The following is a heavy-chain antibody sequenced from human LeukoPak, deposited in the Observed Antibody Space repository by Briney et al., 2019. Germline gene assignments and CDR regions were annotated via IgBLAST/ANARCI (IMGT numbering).Heavy chain of an antibody. CDR1: GYTFTSYV. CDR3: ARDPLRLERRTSYFDY. CDR2: INAGNGNT. V-gene: IGHV1-3*01. D-gene: IGHD1-1*01. Sequence: GASVKVSCKASGYTFTSYVMHWVRQAPGQSLEWMGWINAGNGNTKYSQEFQGRVTMTTDTSTSTAYMELRSLRSDDTAVYYCARDPLRLERRTSYFDYWGQGTLVTVSS. J-gene: IGHJ4*02.